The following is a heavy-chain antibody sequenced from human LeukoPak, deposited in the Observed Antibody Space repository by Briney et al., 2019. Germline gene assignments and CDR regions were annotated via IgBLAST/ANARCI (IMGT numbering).Heavy chain of an antibody. V-gene: IGHV4-30-4*08. CDR1: GGSISSGDYY. D-gene: IGHD1-7*01. J-gene: IGHJ5*02. CDR2: IYYSGST. CDR3: ARKKPTENQLELHFSWFDP. Sequence: SETLSLTCTVPGGSISSGDYYWSWIRQPPGKGLEWIGYIYYSGSTYYNPSLKSRVTISVDTSKNQFSLKLSSVTAADTAVYYCARKKPTENQLELHFSWFDPWGQGTLVTVSS.